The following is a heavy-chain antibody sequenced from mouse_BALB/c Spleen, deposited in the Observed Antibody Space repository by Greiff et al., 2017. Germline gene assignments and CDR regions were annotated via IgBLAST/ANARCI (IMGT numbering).Heavy chain of an antibody. Sequence: EVNVVESGGGLVKPGGSLKLSCAASGFTFSSYAMSWVRQTPEKRLEWVASISSGGSTYYPDSVKGRFTISRDNARNILYLQMSSLRSEDTAMYYCARGQDYYYGSSWFAYWGQGTLVTVSA. D-gene: IGHD1-1*01. V-gene: IGHV5-6-5*01. CDR2: ISSGGST. CDR1: GFTFSSYA. J-gene: IGHJ3*01. CDR3: ARGQDYYYGSSWFAY.